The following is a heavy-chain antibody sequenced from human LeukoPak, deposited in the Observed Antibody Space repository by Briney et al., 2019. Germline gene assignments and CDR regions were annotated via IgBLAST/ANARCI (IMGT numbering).Heavy chain of an antibody. CDR1: GFSFSNYW. V-gene: IGHV3-7*04. CDR2: IKQDGSEK. J-gene: IGHJ4*02. D-gene: IGHD6-19*01. Sequence: GGSLRLSCAASGFSFSNYWMSWVRQAPGKGLEWVANIKQDGSEKYSVDSVKGRFTISRDNAKNSLFLQMNSLRDEDTAVYYCARDQLHWLGHFYYWGQGTLVTVSS. CDR3: ARDQLHWLGHFYY.